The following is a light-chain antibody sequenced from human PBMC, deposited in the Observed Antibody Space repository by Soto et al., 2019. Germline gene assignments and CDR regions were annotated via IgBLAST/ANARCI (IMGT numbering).Light chain of an antibody. V-gene: IGKV1-39*01. CDR2: AAS. CDR3: QQSYSTPYT. CDR1: QSISGY. Sequence: DIQLTQSPSSLSSSVGDRVTITCRASQSISGYLKWYQQKPGKAPKLMIYAASSLTSGIPSRFSGSGSGTDFTLAINSLQPEDFATYYCQQSYSTPYTFGQGTKLEIK. J-gene: IGKJ2*01.